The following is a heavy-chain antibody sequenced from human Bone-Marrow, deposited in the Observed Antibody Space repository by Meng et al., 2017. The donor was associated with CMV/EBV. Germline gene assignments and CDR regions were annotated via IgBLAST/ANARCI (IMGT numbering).Heavy chain of an antibody. CDR3: VLSSSGYYTPFDY. D-gene: IGHD3-22*01. J-gene: IGHJ4*02. CDR2: IRHEGSNK. CDR1: GFTFSSYG. V-gene: IGHV3-30*02. Sequence: GESLKISCAASGFTFSSYGMHWVRQAPGKGLEWVAFIRHEGSNKYYADSVKGRFTISRDNSKNTLYLQMNSLRAEDTAVYYSVLSSSGYYTPFDYWGQGTLVTVSS.